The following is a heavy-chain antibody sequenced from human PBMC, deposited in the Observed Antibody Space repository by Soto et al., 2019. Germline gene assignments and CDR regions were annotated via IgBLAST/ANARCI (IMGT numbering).Heavy chain of an antibody. CDR3: SRVGGYYGDYPNFDY. CDR1: GSSISPFY. V-gene: IGHV4-59*01. J-gene: IGHJ4*02. CDR2: IYYSGST. Sequence: SETLSLTCIVPGSSISPFYWSWIRQPPGKGLEWIGNIYYSGSTNYNPSLKSRVTISVDTSKRQFSLNLYSMTAADTAVYYCSRVGGYYGDYPNFDYWGQGTRVTVSS. D-gene: IGHD4-17*01.